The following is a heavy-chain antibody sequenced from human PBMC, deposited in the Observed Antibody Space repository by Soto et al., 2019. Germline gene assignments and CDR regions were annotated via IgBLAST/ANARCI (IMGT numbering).Heavy chain of an antibody. CDR3: ASPTGIYGYYDDAFDI. Sequence: QLQLQESGPGLVKPSETLSLTCTVSGGSISSSSYYWGWIRQPPGKGLEWIGSIYYSGSTYYNPSLKSRVTISVDTSKNQFSLKLSSVTAADTAVYYCASPTGIYGYYDDAFDIWGQGTMVTVSS. CDR2: IYYSGST. V-gene: IGHV4-39*01. CDR1: GGSISSSSYY. J-gene: IGHJ3*02. D-gene: IGHD4-17*01.